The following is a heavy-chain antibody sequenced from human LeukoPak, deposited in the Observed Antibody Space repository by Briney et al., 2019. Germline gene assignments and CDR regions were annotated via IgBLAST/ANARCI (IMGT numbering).Heavy chain of an antibody. CDR3: ARALPTLDSSGYYFNY. CDR2: INWNGGST. D-gene: IGHD3-22*01. CDR1: GFTFDDYD. J-gene: IGHJ4*02. Sequence: GGSLRLSCAASGFTFDDYDMSWVRQAPGKGLEWVSDINWNGGSTDYADSVKGRFTISRDNSKNTLYLQMNSLRAEDTAVYYCARALPTLDSSGYYFNYWGQGTLVTVSS. V-gene: IGHV3-20*04.